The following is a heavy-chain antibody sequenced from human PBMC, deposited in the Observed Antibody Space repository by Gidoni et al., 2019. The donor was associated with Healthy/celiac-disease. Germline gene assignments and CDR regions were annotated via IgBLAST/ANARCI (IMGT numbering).Heavy chain of an antibody. CDR2: ISGSGGST. CDR3: AKGNLREKRHNSSAPPGYYYGMDV. J-gene: IGHJ6*02. D-gene: IGHD3-22*01. CDR1: GFTFSSYA. V-gene: IGHV3-23*01. Sequence: EVQLLESGGGLVQPGGSLRLSCAASGFTFSSYAMVWVRQAPGKGLGWVSSISGSGGSTYYADSVKGRFTISRDNSKNTLYLQMNSLRAEDTAVYYCAKGNLREKRHNSSAPPGYYYGMDVWGQGTTVTVSS.